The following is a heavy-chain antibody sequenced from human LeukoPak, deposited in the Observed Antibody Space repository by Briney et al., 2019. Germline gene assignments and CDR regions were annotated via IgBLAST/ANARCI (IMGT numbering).Heavy chain of an antibody. CDR1: GFTFSSYS. J-gene: IGHJ4*02. CDR3: ARDQGYYDSSGPIHY. D-gene: IGHD3-22*01. V-gene: IGHV3-21*01. Sequence: GGSLRLSCAASGFTFSSYSMNWVRQAPGKGLEWVSSISSSSSYIYYADSVKGRFTISRDNAKNSLYLQMNSLRAEDTAVYYCARDQGYYDSSGPIHYWGQGTLVTVSS. CDR2: ISSSSSYI.